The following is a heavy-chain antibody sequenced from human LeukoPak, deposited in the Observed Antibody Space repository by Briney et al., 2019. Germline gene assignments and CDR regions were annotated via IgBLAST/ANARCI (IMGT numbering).Heavy chain of an antibody. J-gene: IGHJ4*02. CDR2: IYTSGST. V-gene: IGHV4-61*02. CDR1: GGSISSGSYY. D-gene: IGHD2-2*01. Sequence: SETLSLTCTVSGGSISSGSYYWTWIRQPAGKGLEWIGRIYTSGSTNYNPSLKSRVSISVDTSKNQFSLKLSSVTAADTAVYYCARSFPGDQDIVVVPAAMSPFDYWGQGTLVTVSS. CDR3: ARSFPGDQDIVVVPAAMSPFDY.